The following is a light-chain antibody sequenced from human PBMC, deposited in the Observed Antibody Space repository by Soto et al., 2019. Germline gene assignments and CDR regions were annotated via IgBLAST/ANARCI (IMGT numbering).Light chain of an antibody. J-gene: IGKJ5*01. CDR2: DVS. CDR3: QQRDYWQVT. CDR1: QSVSSH. Sequence: EIVMAQSPATLSLSPGGRATLSCRSSQSVSSHLAWYQQKPGQAPRLLIYDVSNRATDVPARFSGSGSGTDFTLTISSLEPEDFAVYYCQQRDYWQVTFGQGTRLEIK. V-gene: IGKV3-11*01.